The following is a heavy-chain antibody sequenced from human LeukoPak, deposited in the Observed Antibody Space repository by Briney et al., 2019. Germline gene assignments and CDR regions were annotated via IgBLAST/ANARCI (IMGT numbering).Heavy chain of an antibody. J-gene: IGHJ3*02. V-gene: IGHV4-39*01. CDR1: GGSISSSSYY. Sequence: SETLSLTCTVSGGSISSSSYYWGWIRQPPGKGLEWIGSIYYSGSTYYNPSLKSRVTISVDTSKNQFSLKLSSVTAADTAVYYCASPRDGYNLGCFDIWGQGTMVTVSS. D-gene: IGHD5-24*01. CDR2: IYYSGST. CDR3: ASPRDGYNLGCFDI.